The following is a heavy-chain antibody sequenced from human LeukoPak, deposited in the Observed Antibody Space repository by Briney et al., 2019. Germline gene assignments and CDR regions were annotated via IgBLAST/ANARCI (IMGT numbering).Heavy chain of an antibody. CDR1: GFTFSSYA. D-gene: IGHD2-15*01. CDR2: ISGSGGST. V-gene: IGHV3-23*01. CDR3: ARGPYLGYCSGGSCNQFDY. Sequence: GGSLRLSCAASGFTFSSYAMSWVRQAPGKGLEWVSAISGSGGSTYYADSVKGRFTISRDNSKNTLYLQMNSLRAEDTAVYYCARGPYLGYCSGGSCNQFDYWGQGTLVTVSS. J-gene: IGHJ4*02.